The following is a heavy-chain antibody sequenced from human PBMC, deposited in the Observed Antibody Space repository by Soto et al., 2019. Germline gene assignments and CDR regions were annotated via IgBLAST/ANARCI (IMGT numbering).Heavy chain of an antibody. J-gene: IGHJ4*02. CDR3: ARDHGVTASYYFDY. CDR2: INPNSGGT. Sequence: GASVKVSCKASGYTFTGYYMHWVRQAPGQGLEWMGWINPNSGGTNYAQKFQGWVTMTRDTSISTAYMELSRLRSDDTAVYYCARDHGVTASYYFDYWGQGTLVTVSS. V-gene: IGHV1-2*04. CDR1: GYTFTGYY. D-gene: IGHD2-21*02.